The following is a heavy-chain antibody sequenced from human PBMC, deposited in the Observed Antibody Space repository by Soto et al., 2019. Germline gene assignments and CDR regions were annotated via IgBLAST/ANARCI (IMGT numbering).Heavy chain of an antibody. D-gene: IGHD2-15*01. Sequence: VGSLRLSCASSGFTFSSYGMHCVRQAPGKWLEWVAIISYDGRNKYYADAVKGRFTISRDNSKNTLYLQTDSLSTEDTAVYYCAKDRGALRWSEEHYYFDCWGQGSLFTVSS. CDR1: GFTFSSYG. V-gene: IGHV3-30*18. J-gene: IGHJ4*02. CDR3: AKDRGALRWSEEHYYFDC. CDR2: ISYDGRNK.